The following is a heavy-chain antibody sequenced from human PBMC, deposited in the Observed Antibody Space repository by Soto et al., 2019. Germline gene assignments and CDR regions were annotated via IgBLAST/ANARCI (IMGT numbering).Heavy chain of an antibody. CDR3: VKLGYCSGGSCHTPEYYYGMDV. V-gene: IGHV3-64D*06. J-gene: IGHJ6*02. CDR2: ISSNGGST. CDR1: GFTFSSYA. Sequence: GGSLRLSCSASGFTFSSYAMHWVRQAPGKGLEYVSAISSNGGSTYYADSVKGRFTISRDNSKNTLYLQMSSLRAEDTAVHYCVKLGYCSGGSCHTPEYYYGMDVWGQGTTVTVSS. D-gene: IGHD2-15*01.